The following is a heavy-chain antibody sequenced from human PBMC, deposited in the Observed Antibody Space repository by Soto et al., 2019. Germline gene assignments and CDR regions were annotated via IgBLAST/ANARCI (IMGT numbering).Heavy chain of an antibody. J-gene: IGHJ4*02. CDR2: IIPIFGTA. Sequence: WASVKVSCKASGGTFSSYAISWVRQAPGQGLECMGGIIPIFGTANYAQKFQGRVTITADESTSTAYMELSSLRSEDTAVYYCARESAVAGHDYWGQGTLVTVSS. V-gene: IGHV1-69*13. CDR3: ARESAVAGHDY. CDR1: GGTFSSYA. D-gene: IGHD6-19*01.